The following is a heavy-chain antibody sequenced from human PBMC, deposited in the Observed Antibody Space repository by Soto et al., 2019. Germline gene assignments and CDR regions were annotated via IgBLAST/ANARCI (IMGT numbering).Heavy chain of an antibody. CDR3: TRERFDP. V-gene: IGHV3-74*01. CDR2: IKSDGSKT. J-gene: IGHJ5*02. Sequence: EVQLVESGGGSVQPGGSLRLSCAASGFTFINYWMHWVRQAPGKGLVWVARIKSDGSKTNYADPVKGRFSISRDNAKSTLYLQMNSLRAEDTAVYYCTRERFDPRGQGTLVTVSS. CDR1: GFTFINYW.